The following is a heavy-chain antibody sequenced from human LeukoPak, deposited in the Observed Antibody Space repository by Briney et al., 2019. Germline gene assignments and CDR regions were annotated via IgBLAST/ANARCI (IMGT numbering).Heavy chain of an antibody. CDR2: IKSDGST. J-gene: IGHJ1*01. CDR1: GFSFSTYW. CDR3: ARAPSEIGGYYPEYFRH. D-gene: IGHD3-22*01. Sequence: PGGSLRLSCAASGFSFSTYWMHWVRHAPGKWLVWVSRIKSDGSTNSADSVKGRFTISRDNAKNTVSLQMNSLRPEDTGVYYCARAPSEIGGYYPEYFRHWGQGTLVTVSS. V-gene: IGHV3-74*01.